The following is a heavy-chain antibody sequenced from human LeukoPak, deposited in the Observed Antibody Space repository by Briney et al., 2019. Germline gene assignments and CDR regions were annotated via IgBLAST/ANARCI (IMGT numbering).Heavy chain of an antibody. CDR3: ARGHKAARPFDY. CDR1: GGSISSYY. V-gene: IGHV4-34*01. Sequence: KSSETLSLTCTVSGGSISSYYWSWIRQPPGKGLEWIGEINHSGSTNYNPSLKSRVTISVDTSKNQFSLKLSSVTAADTAVYYCARGHKAARPFDYWGQGTLVTVSS. CDR2: INHSGST. D-gene: IGHD6-6*01. J-gene: IGHJ4*02.